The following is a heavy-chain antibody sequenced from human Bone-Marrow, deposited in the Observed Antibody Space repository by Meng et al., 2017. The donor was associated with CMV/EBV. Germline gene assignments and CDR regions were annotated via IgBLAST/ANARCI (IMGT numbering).Heavy chain of an antibody. D-gene: IGHD1-14*01. CDR3: ARGGWEVKPFDY. CDR1: GFPFRRHW. V-gene: IGHV3-7*01. Sequence: GESLKISCVVPGFPFRRHWRRWVRQAPGKGLEWVANINQDGSEKYYVDSVKGRFTPSRNNAKHSLYLPMNSLRAEDTAVHYCARGGWEVKPFDYWGQGTLVTVSS. CDR2: INQDGSEK. J-gene: IGHJ4*02.